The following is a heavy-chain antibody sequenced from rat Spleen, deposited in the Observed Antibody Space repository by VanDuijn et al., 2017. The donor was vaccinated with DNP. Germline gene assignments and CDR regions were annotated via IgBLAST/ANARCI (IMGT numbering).Heavy chain of an antibody. Sequence: EVQLQESGPGLVKPSQPLSLTCSVTGSSITSNYWGWIREFPGNKMQYIGHISYSGTTNYNPSLKSRISITRDTSKNQFFLQVNSVITEDTATYYCARSRFNYGSYPFDYWGQGVMVTVSS. D-gene: IGHD1-11*01. CDR3: ARSRFNYGSYPFDY. CDR2: ISYSGTT. CDR1: GSSITSNY. J-gene: IGHJ2*01. V-gene: IGHV3-1*01.